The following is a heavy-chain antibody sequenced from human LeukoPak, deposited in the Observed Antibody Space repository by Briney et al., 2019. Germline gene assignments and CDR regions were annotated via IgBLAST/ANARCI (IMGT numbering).Heavy chain of an antibody. J-gene: IGHJ4*02. CDR2: IYYSGST. V-gene: IGHV4-59*01. CDR1: GGSISSYY. Sequence: ASETLSLTCTVSGGSISSYYWSWIRQPPGKGLEWIGYIYYSGSTNYNPSLKSRVTISVDTSKNQISLKLSSVTAADTAVYYCARHRKYYYDSSPAVFDYWGQGTLVTVSS. CDR3: ARHRKYYYDSSPAVFDY. D-gene: IGHD3-22*01.